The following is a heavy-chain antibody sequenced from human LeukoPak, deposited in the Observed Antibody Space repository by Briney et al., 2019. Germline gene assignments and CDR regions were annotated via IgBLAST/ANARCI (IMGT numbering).Heavy chain of an antibody. J-gene: IGHJ3*01. Sequence: SGTLSLTCNVSGVSISDGRYYWAWIRQHPGKGLEWIGYKYYSGSAKYNPSLKSRLTISVDTPNNQFSLHLKSVTAADTAMYYCATPYCSGISCLALFNVWSRGPIATVSS. CDR2: KYYSGSA. D-gene: IGHD2-2*01. CDR1: GVSISDGRYY. CDR3: ATPYCSGISCLALFNV. V-gene: IGHV4-31*03.